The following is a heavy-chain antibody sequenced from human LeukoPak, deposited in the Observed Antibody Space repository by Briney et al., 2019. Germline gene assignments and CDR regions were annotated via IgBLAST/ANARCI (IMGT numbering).Heavy chain of an antibody. D-gene: IGHD3-3*01. CDR2: IYHSGIT. V-gene: IGHV4-59*11. CDR1: AGSIYNHY. CDR3: ARGGGLTIFGVDFDY. J-gene: IGHJ4*02. Sequence: SETLSLTCTVSAGSIYNHYWSWIRQPPGKGLEWIGYIYHSGITNYNHSLKSRVTISVDTSKNQFSLKLSSVTAADTAVYFCARGGGLTIFGVDFDYWGQGTLVTVSS.